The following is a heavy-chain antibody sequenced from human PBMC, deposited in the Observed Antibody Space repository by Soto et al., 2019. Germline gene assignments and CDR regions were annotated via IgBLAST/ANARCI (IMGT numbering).Heavy chain of an antibody. CDR2: ITSNGRST. CDR3: ARDVTANNLFDP. D-gene: IGHD4-4*01. J-gene: IGHJ5*02. Sequence: EVQLVESGGGLVQPGGSLRLSCAAFGFSFSSYSMNWVRQAPGKGLEWLSYITSNGRSTYYAASVKGRFTIFRDNAKNSLYPQMNSLRDEDTAVYFCARDVTANNLFDPWGQGTLVTLSS. V-gene: IGHV3-48*02. CDR1: GFSFSSYS.